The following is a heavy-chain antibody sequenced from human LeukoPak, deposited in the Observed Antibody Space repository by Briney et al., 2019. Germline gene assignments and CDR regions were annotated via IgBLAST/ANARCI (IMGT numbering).Heavy chain of an antibody. D-gene: IGHD2-15*01. V-gene: IGHV1-24*01. CDR2: FDPEDGET. J-gene: IGHJ4*02. CDR3: ATAADCSGGSCSLDY. Sequence: ASVKVSCKVSGYTLTELSMHWVRQAPGKGLEWMGGFDPEDGETIYAQKFQGRVTMTEDTSTDTAYMELSSLRSEDTAVYYCATAADCSGGSCSLDYWGQGTLVTVSS. CDR1: GYTLTELS.